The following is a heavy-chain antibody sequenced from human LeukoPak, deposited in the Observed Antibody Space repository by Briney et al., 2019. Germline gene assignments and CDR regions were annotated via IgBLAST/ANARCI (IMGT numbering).Heavy chain of an antibody. Sequence: ASVKVSCKASGYTFTDYYIHWVRQAPGHGLEWMGWINPNSGGTNYAQKFQGRVTMTRDTSISTVYMDLTSLRSDDTAVFYCVRSPYGSGPNWFDPWGQGTLVTVSS. CDR3: VRSPYGSGPNWFDP. V-gene: IGHV1-2*02. D-gene: IGHD3-10*01. CDR1: GYTFTDYY. J-gene: IGHJ5*02. CDR2: INPNSGGT.